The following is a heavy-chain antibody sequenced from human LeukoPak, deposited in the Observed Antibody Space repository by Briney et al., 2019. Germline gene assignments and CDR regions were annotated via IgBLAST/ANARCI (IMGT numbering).Heavy chain of an antibody. Sequence: PWASVKVSCKASGYTFTSYDINWVRQATGQGLEWMGWMNPNSGNTGYAQKFQGRVTITRNSSITTAYMELSSLRSEDTAVYYCARRHGRCSDGSCYYPDYWGQGTLVTVSS. J-gene: IGHJ4*02. CDR3: ARRHGRCSDGSCYYPDY. CDR2: MNPNSGNT. D-gene: IGHD2-15*01. CDR1: GYTFTSYD. V-gene: IGHV1-8*01.